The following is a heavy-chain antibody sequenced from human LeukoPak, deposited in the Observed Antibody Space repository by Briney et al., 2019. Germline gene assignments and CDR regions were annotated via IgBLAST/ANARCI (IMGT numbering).Heavy chain of an antibody. D-gene: IGHD5-24*01. J-gene: IGHJ4*02. CDR3: AKDRDDYGATYFFDY. V-gene: IGHV3-30*18. CDR2: ISYDGSNK. CDR1: GFTFSRYG. Sequence: GGSLRLSWVASGFTFSRYGMHWVRQAPGKGLEWVAVISYDGSNKYNADSVKGRFTISRDNSKNTLYLQMNSLRAEDTAVYYCAKDRDDYGATYFFDYWGPGTLVTVSS.